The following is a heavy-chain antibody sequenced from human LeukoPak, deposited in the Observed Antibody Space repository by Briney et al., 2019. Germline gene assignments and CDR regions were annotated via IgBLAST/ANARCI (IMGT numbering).Heavy chain of an antibody. V-gene: IGHV3-53*01. CDR3: VRGLSGVSSWYFDP. D-gene: IGHD7-27*01. CDR1: GFTISSNY. CDR2: LHSGGHT. J-gene: IGHJ2*01. Sequence: GSLRLSCAASGFTISSNYLSWVRQAPGKGLVWVSALHSGGHTFYADSVRGRFTISRDISKNTLYLQMNNLGAEDTALYYCVRGLSGVSSWYFDPWGRGTLVSVSS.